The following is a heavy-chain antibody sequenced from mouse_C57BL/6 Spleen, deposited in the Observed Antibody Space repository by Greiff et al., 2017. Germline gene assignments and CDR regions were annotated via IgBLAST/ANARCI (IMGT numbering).Heavy chain of an antibody. CDR1: GFTFSDYG. V-gene: IGHV5-17*01. J-gene: IGHJ4*01. D-gene: IGHD2-3*01. CDR3: ARGDGYYVGSAMDY. Sequence: EVQGVESGGGLVKPGGSLKLSCAASGFTFSDYGMHWVRQAPEKGLEWVAYISSGSSTIYYADTVKGRFTISRDNAKNTLFLQMTSLRSEDTAMYYCARGDGYYVGSAMDYWGQGTSVTVSS. CDR2: ISSGSSTI.